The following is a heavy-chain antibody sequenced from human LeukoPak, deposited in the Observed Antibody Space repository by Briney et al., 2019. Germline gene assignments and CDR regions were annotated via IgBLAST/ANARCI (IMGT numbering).Heavy chain of an antibody. J-gene: IGHJ4*02. CDR1: VDTLIRYL. CDR3: ASPVYSSSWIDY. D-gene: IGHD6-13*01. Sequence: GGSLRLSCAASVDTLIRYLTCWVRASPQEGRGWVANIKLDGSEKYYVDSVKGRFTISRDNAKNSLYLQMNSLRAEDTAVYYCASPVYSSSWIDYWGQGTLVTVSS. V-gene: IGHV3-7*02. CDR2: IKLDGSEK.